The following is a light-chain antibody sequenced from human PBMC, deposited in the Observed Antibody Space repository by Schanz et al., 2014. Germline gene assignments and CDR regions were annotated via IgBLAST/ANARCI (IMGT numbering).Light chain of an antibody. CDR2: CNS. Sequence: QSVLTQPPSVSGAPGQRVTISCTGSTSNIGAGYDVHWYQQLPGTAPKLLIYCNSNRPSGVPDRFSGSKSGTSASLAITGLQAEDEADYYCQSYDSSLSGVLFGGGTKLT. CDR3: QSYDSSLSGVL. J-gene: IGLJ2*01. CDR1: TSNIGAGYD. V-gene: IGLV1-40*01.